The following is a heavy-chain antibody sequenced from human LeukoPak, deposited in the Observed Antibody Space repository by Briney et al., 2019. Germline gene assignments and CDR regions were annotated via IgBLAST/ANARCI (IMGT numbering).Heavy chain of an antibody. CDR3: ASVLYDSSGYGAFDI. D-gene: IGHD3-22*01. CDR1: GYTFTGYY. V-gene: IGHV1-2*02. J-gene: IGHJ3*02. Sequence: GASVKVSCKASGYTFTGYYMHWVRQAPGQGLEWMGWINPNSGGTNYAQKFQGRVTMTRDTSISTAYMELSSLRSEDTAVYYCASVLYDSSGYGAFDIWGQGTMVTVSS. CDR2: INPNSGGT.